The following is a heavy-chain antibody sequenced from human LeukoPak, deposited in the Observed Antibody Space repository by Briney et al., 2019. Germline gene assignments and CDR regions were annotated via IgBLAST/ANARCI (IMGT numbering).Heavy chain of an antibody. CDR3: ARDGPLSLGSSTSGRYYYMDV. CDR1: GFTFDDYG. D-gene: IGHD2-2*01. CDR2: INWNGGST. Sequence: GGSLRLSCAASGFTFDDYGMSWVRQAPGKGLEWVSGINWNGGSTGYADSVKGRFTISRDNAKNSLYLQMNSLRAEDTALYYCARDGPLSLGSSTSGRYYYMDVWGKGTTVTVSS. V-gene: IGHV3-20*04. J-gene: IGHJ6*03.